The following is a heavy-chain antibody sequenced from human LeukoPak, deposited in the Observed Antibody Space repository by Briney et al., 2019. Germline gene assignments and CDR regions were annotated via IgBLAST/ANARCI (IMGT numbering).Heavy chain of an antibody. CDR2: INPNSGGT. V-gene: IGHV1-2*02. D-gene: IGHD3-9*01. Sequence: ASVKVSCKASGYTFTGYYMHWVRQAPGQGLEWMGWINPNSGGTNYAQKFQGRVTMTRDTSISTAYMELSRLRSDDTAVYYCARVLCDILTGYYSPLFDYWGQGTLVTVSS. J-gene: IGHJ4*02. CDR1: GYTFTGYY. CDR3: ARVLCDILTGYYSPLFDY.